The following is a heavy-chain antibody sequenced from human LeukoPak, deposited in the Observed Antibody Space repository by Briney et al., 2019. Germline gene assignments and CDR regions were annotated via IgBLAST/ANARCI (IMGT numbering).Heavy chain of an antibody. CDR1: GYTFTSYD. Sequence: ASVKVSCKASGYTFTSYDINWGRQATGQGLEWMGWMNPNSGNTGYAQKFQGRVTVTRNTSISTAYMELSSLRSEDTAVYYCATDLRSGLFPLGLRYWGQGTLVTVSS. V-gene: IGHV1-8*01. CDR3: ATDLRSGLFPLGLRY. CDR2: MNPNSGNT. D-gene: IGHD3-22*01. J-gene: IGHJ4*02.